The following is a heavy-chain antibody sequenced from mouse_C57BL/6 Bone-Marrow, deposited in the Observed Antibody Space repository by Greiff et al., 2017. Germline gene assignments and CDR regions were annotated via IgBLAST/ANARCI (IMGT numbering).Heavy chain of an antibody. Sequence: EVKLMESGGGLVQPGESLKLSCESNEFEFPSYDMSWVRKTPEKRLELVAAINSDGGSTYYPDTTERRFIISRDNTKQTLYMRLRNLRTEDTALCDSGNQNGDGAYWGQGTLVTVSS. J-gene: IGHJ3*01. CDR3: GNQNGDGAY. D-gene: IGHD4-1*01. V-gene: IGHV5-2*01. CDR2: INSDGGST. CDR1: EFEFPSYD.